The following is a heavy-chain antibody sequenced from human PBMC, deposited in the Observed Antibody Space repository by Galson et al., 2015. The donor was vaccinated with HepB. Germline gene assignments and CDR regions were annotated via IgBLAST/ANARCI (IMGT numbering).Heavy chain of an antibody. CDR3: AREERDIVVVPAAIRSSDAYYYYYMDV. CDR2: ISAYNGNT. V-gene: IGHV1-18*01. J-gene: IGHJ6*03. Sequence: SVKVPCKASGYTFTSYGISWVRQAPGQGLEWMGWISAYNGNTNYAQKLQGRVTMTTDTSTSTAYMELRNLRSDDTAVYYCAREERDIVVVPAAIRSSDAYYYYYMDVWGKGTTVTVSS. CDR1: GYTFTSYG. D-gene: IGHD2-2*02.